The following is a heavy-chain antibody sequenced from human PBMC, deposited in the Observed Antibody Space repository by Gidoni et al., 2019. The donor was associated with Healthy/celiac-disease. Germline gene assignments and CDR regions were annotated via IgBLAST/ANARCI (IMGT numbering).Heavy chain of an antibody. D-gene: IGHD5-12*01. CDR2: ISSSSSYI. J-gene: IGHJ6*02. CDR3: ARDLPRGDYYGMDV. Sequence: EVQLVESGGGLVKPGGSLRLSCEASGFTFSSYSMNWVRQAPGKGLEWVSSISSSSSYIYYADSVKGRFTISRDNAKNSLYLQMNSLRAEDTAVYYCARDLPRGDYYGMDVWGQGTTVTVSS. CDR1: GFTFSSYS. V-gene: IGHV3-21*01.